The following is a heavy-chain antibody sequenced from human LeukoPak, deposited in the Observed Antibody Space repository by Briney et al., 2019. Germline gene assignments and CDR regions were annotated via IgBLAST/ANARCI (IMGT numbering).Heavy chain of an antibody. Sequence: GSLRLSCAASGFTFSSYEMNWVRQAPGKGLEWVSYISSSGSTIYYADSVKGRFTISRDNAKNSLYLQMNSLRAEDTAVYYCARIADYDILTGYYTEIFDYWGQGTLVTVSS. CDR1: GFTFSSYE. D-gene: IGHD3-9*01. J-gene: IGHJ4*02. CDR2: ISSSGSTI. CDR3: ARIADYDILTGYYTEIFDY. V-gene: IGHV3-48*03.